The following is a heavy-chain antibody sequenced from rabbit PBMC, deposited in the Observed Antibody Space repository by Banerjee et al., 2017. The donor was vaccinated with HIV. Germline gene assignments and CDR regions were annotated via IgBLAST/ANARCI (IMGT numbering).Heavy chain of an antibody. D-gene: IGHD1-1*01. CDR1: GFSFSSGYD. V-gene: IGHV1S40*01. CDR2: ISAGVSGST. Sequence: QSLEESGGGLVKPGASLTLTCTASGFSFSSGYDMCWVRQAPGKGLEWIACISAGVSGSTYYASWAKGRFTISKTSSTTVTLQMTSLTAADTATYFCARGSSDYRYFNLWGPGTLVTVS. CDR3: ARGSSDYRYFNL. J-gene: IGHJ4*01.